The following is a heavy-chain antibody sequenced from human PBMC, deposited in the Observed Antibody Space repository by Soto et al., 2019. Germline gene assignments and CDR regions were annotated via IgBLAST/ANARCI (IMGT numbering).Heavy chain of an antibody. V-gene: IGHV3-64*01. D-gene: IGHD2-2*01. Sequence: GGSLRLSCAASGFTFSSYAMHWVRQAPGKGLEYVSAISSNGGSTYYANSVKGRFTISRDNSKNTLYLQMGSLRAEDMAVYYCARNPLRVPAAMGVYYYYMDVWGKGTTVTVSS. CDR1: GFTFSSYA. CDR3: ARNPLRVPAAMGVYYYYMDV. J-gene: IGHJ6*03. CDR2: ISSNGGST.